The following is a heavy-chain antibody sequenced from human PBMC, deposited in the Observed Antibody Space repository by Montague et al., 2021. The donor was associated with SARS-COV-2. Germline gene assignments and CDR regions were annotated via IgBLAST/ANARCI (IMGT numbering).Heavy chain of an antibody. D-gene: IGHD6-13*01. Sequence: SETLSLTCTVSGDSISYFYWSWIRQPAGKGLEWIGRVSASGSTNYNPSLSSRVTMSVDTSKKQFSLRLSPVTAADTAVYYCARGVVAAPGTFDYWGQGTLVTVSS. CDR3: ARGVVAAPGTFDY. CDR1: GDSISYFY. J-gene: IGHJ4*02. V-gene: IGHV4-4*07. CDR2: VSASGST.